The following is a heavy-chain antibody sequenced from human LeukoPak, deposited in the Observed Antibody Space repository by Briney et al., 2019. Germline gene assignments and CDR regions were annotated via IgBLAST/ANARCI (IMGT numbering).Heavy chain of an antibody. CDR3: ARDGYFDWSDYFDY. Sequence: GGSLRLSCAASGFTFSSYSMNWVRQAPGKGLEWASSFSSSSSYIYYADSVKGRFTISIYNAKNSLYLQMNSLRAEDTAVYYCARDGYFDWSDYFDYWGQGTLVTVSS. CDR2: FSSSSSYI. J-gene: IGHJ4*02. V-gene: IGHV3-21*01. CDR1: GFTFSSYS. D-gene: IGHD3-9*01.